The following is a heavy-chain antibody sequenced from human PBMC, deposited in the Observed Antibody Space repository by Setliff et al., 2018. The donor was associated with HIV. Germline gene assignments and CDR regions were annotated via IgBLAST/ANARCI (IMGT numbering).Heavy chain of an antibody. V-gene: IGHV4-38-2*01. D-gene: IGHD2-2*01. CDR1: GYSISSGHY. J-gene: IGHJ4*02. CDR2: IHHSGNT. Sequence: SETLSLTCAVSGYSISSGHYWGWIRQSPGKGLEWTASIHHSGNTYHNPSLKSRVTMSVDTSKNQVSLKLTSVTAEDTAVFYCARGVHCTSTTCYPSFYLDYWGQGIMVTVSS. CDR3: ARGVHCTSTTCYPSFYLDY.